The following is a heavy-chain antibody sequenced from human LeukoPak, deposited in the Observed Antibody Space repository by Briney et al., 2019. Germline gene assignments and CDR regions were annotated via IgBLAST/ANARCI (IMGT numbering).Heavy chain of an antibody. J-gene: IGHJ5*02. CDR3: ATEGDCSSTSCYRRRFDP. CDR2: FDPEDGET. CDR1: GYTLTELS. D-gene: IGHD2-2*01. V-gene: IGHV1-24*01. Sequence: ASVKVSCKVSGYTLTELSMHWVRQAPGKGLEWMGGFDPEDGETIYAQKFQGRVTMTEDTSTDTAYMELSSLRSEDTAVYYCATEGDCSSTSCYRRRFDPWGQGTLVTVSS.